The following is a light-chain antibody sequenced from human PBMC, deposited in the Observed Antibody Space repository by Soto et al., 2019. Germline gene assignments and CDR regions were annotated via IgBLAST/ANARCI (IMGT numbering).Light chain of an antibody. CDR3: QQSYITPLT. Sequence: DIQMTQSPSSLSASVGDRVTITCRASQTINNQLNWYQQAPGKAPKVLIYAASNLQSGVPSRFSGSGSGTDFTLTIFSLQPEDFVTYYCQQSYITPLTFGGGTKVEIK. J-gene: IGKJ4*01. V-gene: IGKV1-39*01. CDR1: QTINNQ. CDR2: AAS.